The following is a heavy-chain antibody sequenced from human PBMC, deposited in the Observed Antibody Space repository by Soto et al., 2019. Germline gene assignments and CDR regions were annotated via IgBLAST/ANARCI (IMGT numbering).Heavy chain of an antibody. V-gene: IGHV3-21*01. Sequence: GGSLRLSCAASGFTFSSYSMNWVRQAPGKGLEWVSSISSSSSYIYYADSVKGRFTISRDNAKNSLYLQMNSLRAEDTAVYYCARGSSVLISTAPLDVWGKGTTVTVSS. D-gene: IGHD3-22*01. CDR1: GFTFSSYS. J-gene: IGHJ6*04. CDR3: ARGSSVLISTAPLDV. CDR2: ISSSSSYI.